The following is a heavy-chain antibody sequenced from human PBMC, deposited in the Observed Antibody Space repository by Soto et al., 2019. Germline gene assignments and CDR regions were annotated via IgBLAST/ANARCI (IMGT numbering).Heavy chain of an antibody. Sequence: SETLSLTCTVSGGSISSYYWSWIRQPPGKGLEWIGYIYYSGSTNYNPSLKSRVTISVDTSKNQFSLKLSSVTAADTAVYYCERGQGVYVVHFDYWGQGTLVTVAS. J-gene: IGHJ4*02. V-gene: IGHV4-59*01. D-gene: IGHD5-12*01. CDR1: GGSISSYY. CDR2: IYYSGST. CDR3: ERGQGVYVVHFDY.